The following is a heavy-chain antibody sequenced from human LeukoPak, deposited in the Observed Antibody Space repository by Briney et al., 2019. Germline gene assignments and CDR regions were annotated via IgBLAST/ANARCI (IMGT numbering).Heavy chain of an antibody. V-gene: IGHV3-7*01. CDR2: MNQDGSAI. J-gene: IGHJ4*02. CDR3: ARTVPGYPDDYFDY. Sequence: GGSLRLSCAASGFTFSRHWMSWVRQAPGKGLERVAHMNQDGSAIYYVDSVKGRFTISRDNAKNSLCLQMTGLTVADTAVYYCARTVPGYPDDYFDYWGQGTLVTVSS. D-gene: IGHD6-19*01. CDR1: GFTFSRHW.